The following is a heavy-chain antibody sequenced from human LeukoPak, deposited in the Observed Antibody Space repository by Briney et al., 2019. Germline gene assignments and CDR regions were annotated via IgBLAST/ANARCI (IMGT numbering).Heavy chain of an antibody. V-gene: IGHV4-39*01. Sequence: SETLSLTCTVAGGSISSRGYYWGWVRQPPGKGLEWIGSIYYSGSTYYNPSLKRRVAISVDTSKNQFSLKLSSVTAADTAVYYCASLPYDILTGIDYWGQGTLVTVSS. D-gene: IGHD3-9*01. CDR3: ASLPYDILTGIDY. CDR1: GGSISSRGYY. J-gene: IGHJ4*02. CDR2: IYYSGST.